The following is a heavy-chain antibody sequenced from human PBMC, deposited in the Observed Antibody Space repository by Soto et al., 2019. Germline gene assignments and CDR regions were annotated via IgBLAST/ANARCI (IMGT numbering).Heavy chain of an antibody. V-gene: IGHV3-53*01. D-gene: IGHD3-10*01. CDR1: GFTFSSHD. Sequence: EVQLVESGGGVIQPGGSLRLSCEASGFTFSSHDMNWVRQAPGKGLEWVSLIYSGGSTYYADSAKGRLTISRDNSKNTLYLQMSSLRAVDMAVYYCASSPSLPGAPWGQGTRVTVSS. CDR3: ASSPSLPGAP. CDR2: IYSGGST. J-gene: IGHJ3*01.